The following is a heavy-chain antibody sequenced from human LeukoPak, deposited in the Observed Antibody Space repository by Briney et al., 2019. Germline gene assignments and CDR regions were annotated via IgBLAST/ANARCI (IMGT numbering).Heavy chain of an antibody. J-gene: IGHJ4*02. D-gene: IGHD3-10*01. V-gene: IGHV3-7*03. CDR2: IKHDGTEK. Sequence: GGSLRLSCAASGFIFSNFWMNWVRQAPGKGLEWVATIKHDGTEKYYADSVRGRIIISRDNARNSLYLQMNSLRAEDTAVYYCARLSVSGSSPFDYWGQGTLVTVSS. CDR3: ARLSVSGSSPFDY. CDR1: GFIFSNFW.